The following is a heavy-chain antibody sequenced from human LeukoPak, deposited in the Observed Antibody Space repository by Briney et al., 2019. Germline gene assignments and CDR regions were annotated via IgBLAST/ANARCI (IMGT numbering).Heavy chain of an antibody. V-gene: IGHV4-59*08. CDR1: GGSISSYY. CDR2: IYYSGST. D-gene: IGHD6-13*01. Sequence: SETLSLTCTVSGGSISSYYWSWIRQPPGKGLGWIGYIYYSGSTNYNPSLKSRVTISVDTSKNQFSLKLSSVTAADTAVYYCARGSSSSWYRWFDPWGQGTLVTVSS. J-gene: IGHJ5*02. CDR3: ARGSSSSWYRWFDP.